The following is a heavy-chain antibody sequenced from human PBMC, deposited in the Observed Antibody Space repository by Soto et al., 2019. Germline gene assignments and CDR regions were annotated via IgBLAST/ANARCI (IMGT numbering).Heavy chain of an antibody. CDR3: ARQDSSGYSLTNALDV. V-gene: IGHV4-39*01. Sequence: SETLSLTCTVSGDSIRSSSYFWAWIRQPPGKGLEWIGSIYYSGSTHYNSSLQSRLTVSLDTARNQFSLRQTSVTAADTALYFCARQDSSGYSLTNALDVWGQGTAVTVSS. CDR1: GDSIRSSSYF. J-gene: IGHJ6*02. CDR2: IYYSGST. D-gene: IGHD3-22*01.